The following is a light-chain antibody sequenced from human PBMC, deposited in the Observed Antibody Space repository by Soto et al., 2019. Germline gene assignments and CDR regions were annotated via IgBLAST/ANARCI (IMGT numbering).Light chain of an antibody. CDR2: YDS. Sequence: SYELTQPPSVSVAPGKTATITCGGNNIGSKSVHWYQHKPGQAPVLVIYYDSDRPSGIPERFSGSNSENTATLTISRVEAGDEADYYCQVWDSGSDDVFGTGTKLTVL. V-gene: IGLV3-21*04. CDR3: QVWDSGSDDV. CDR1: NIGSKS. J-gene: IGLJ1*01.